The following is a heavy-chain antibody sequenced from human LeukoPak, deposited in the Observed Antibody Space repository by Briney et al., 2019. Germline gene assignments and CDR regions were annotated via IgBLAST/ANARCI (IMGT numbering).Heavy chain of an antibody. D-gene: IGHD4-17*01. CDR1: GYSFTNYW. J-gene: IGHJ4*02. Sequence: GESLKISCKGSGYSFTNYWIGWVRQMPGKGLEWMGIVFPGDSDTRYSPSFRGQVTISADKSISTAYLQWSSLKASDTAMYYCARENGDYGYYWGQGTLVTVSS. CDR3: ARENGDYGYY. CDR2: VFPGDSDT. V-gene: IGHV5-51*01.